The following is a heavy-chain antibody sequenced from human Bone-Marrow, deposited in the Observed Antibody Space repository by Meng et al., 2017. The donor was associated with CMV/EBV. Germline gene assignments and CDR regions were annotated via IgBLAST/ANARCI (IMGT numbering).Heavy chain of an antibody. Sequence: GGSLRLSCAASGFTFSSYGMHWVRQAPGKGLEWVAFIRYDGSNKYYADSVKGRFTISRDNSKNTLYLQMKSLRAEDTAVYYCARDSTGALFGVVIMVYWGQGTLVTVSS. CDR1: GFTFSSYG. CDR3: ARDSTGALFGVVIMVY. J-gene: IGHJ4*02. D-gene: IGHD3-3*01. CDR2: IRYDGSNK. V-gene: IGHV3-30*02.